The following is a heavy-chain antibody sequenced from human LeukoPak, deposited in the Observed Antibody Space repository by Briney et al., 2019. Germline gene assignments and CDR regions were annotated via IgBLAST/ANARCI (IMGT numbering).Heavy chain of an antibody. J-gene: IGHJ5*02. Sequence: GGSLRLSCAASGFTFSSYAMHWVRQAPGKGLEWVAVISYDGSNKYYADSVKGRFTISRDNSKNTLYLQMNNLKAEDTAVYYCARERWSSGGGFDPWGQGTLVTVSS. CDR2: ISYDGSNK. CDR1: GFTFSSYA. D-gene: IGHD3-3*01. CDR3: ARERWSSGGGFDP. V-gene: IGHV3-30*14.